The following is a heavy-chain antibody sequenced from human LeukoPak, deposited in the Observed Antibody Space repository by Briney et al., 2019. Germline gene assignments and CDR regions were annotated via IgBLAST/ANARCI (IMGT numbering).Heavy chain of an antibody. D-gene: IGHD3-10*01. J-gene: IGHJ4*02. CDR2: INHSGST. Sequence: SETLSLTCTVSGGSISSSDYYWGWIRQPPGKGLEWIGEINHSGSTNYNPSLKSRVTISVDTSKNQFSLKLSSVTAADTAVYYCARGPYYYGSGSPSYYFDYWGQGTLVTVSS. CDR3: ARGPYYYGSGSPSYYFDY. CDR1: GGSISSSDYY. V-gene: IGHV4-39*07.